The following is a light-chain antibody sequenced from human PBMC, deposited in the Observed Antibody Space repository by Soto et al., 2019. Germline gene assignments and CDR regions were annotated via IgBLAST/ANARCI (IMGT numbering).Light chain of an antibody. CDR3: QARDSRTASYV. J-gene: IGLJ1*01. CDR1: KLGDKY. Sequence: SYELTQPPSVSVSPGQTASITCSGDKLGDKYACWYQQKPGQSPVLVIYQDSKRPSGIPERFSGSNSGNTATLTISGTQAMDEADYYCQARDSRTASYVLGTGTKVTV. CDR2: QDS. V-gene: IGLV3-1*01.